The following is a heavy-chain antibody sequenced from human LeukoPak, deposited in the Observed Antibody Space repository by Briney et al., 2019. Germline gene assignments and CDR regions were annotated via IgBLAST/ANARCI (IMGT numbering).Heavy chain of an antibody. CDR2: ISYNGNQ. V-gene: IGHV3-30-3*01. Sequence: QSGGSLRLSCAASGFTFVNYGFHWVRQAPVKALEWVAFISYNGNQKYGDSVKGRFTISRDNSKSTLYLQMNGLRPEDTAVYYCARDPLDISGWTNAFDIWGQGTLVTVSS. CDR3: ARDPLDISGWTNAFDI. J-gene: IGHJ3*02. CDR1: GFTFVNYG. D-gene: IGHD2-2*03.